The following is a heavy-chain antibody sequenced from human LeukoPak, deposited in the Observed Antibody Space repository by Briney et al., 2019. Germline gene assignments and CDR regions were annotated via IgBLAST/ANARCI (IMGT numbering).Heavy chain of an antibody. J-gene: IGHJ4*02. D-gene: IGHD3-10*01. Sequence: ASVKVSCKASGYTFTGYYMHWVRQAPGQGLEWMGWINPNSGGTNYAQKFQGWVTMTRDTSISTAYMELSRLRSDDTAVYYCARDKNTGEWFGRSYYFDYWGQGTLVTVSS. V-gene: IGHV1-2*04. CDR2: INPNSGGT. CDR1: GYTFTGYY. CDR3: ARDKNTGEWFGRSYYFDY.